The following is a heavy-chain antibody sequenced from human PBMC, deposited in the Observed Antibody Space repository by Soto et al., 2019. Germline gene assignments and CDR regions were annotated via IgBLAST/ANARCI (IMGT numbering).Heavy chain of an antibody. CDR3: ARDAEAVAGTTYYGMDV. D-gene: IGHD6-19*01. CDR2: INAGNGNT. V-gene: IGHV1-3*01. Sequence: QVQLVQSGAEVKKPGASVKVSCKASGYTFTSYAMHWVRQAPGQRLEWMGWINAGNGNTKYSQKLQGRGTITRDTSASTGYMELSSLRSEDTAVYYCARDAEAVAGTTYYGMDVWGQGTTVTVSS. CDR1: GYTFTSYA. J-gene: IGHJ6*02.